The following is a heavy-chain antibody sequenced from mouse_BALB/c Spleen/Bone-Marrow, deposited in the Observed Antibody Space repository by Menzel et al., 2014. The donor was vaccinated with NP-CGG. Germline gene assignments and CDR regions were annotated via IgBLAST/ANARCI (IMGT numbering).Heavy chain of an antibody. J-gene: IGHJ4*01. CDR1: GFTLSDYY. CDR3: AREDYYRYDYVMDY. V-gene: IGHV5-4*02. D-gene: IGHD2-14*01. Sequence: EVKLMESGGGLAKPGGSLKLSCAASGFTLSDYYMYWVRQTPEKRLEWVATISDGGNYTYYPDSLKGRFTISRDNAKNNLNLQMSSPKSEDTAIYYCAREDYYRYDYVMDYWGQGTSVTVSS. CDR2: ISDGGNYT.